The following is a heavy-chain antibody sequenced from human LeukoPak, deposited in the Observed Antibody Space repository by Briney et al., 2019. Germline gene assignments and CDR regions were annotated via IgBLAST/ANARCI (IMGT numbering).Heavy chain of an antibody. Sequence: GGSLRLSCAASGRTVTNAWMNWVRQAPGKGLGWVGRIASKTDGGTTDYAAPVKGRFTISRDDSKNTLFLQMNSLKTEDTAVYYCTTGIRGDCGQGTLVTVSS. CDR1: GRTVTNAW. CDR2: IASKTDGGTT. J-gene: IGHJ4*02. V-gene: IGHV3-15*04. CDR3: TTGIRGD.